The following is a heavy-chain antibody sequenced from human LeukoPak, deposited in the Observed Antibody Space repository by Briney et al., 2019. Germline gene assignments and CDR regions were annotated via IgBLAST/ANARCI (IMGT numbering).Heavy chain of an antibody. D-gene: IGHD3-22*01. CDR3: ATDQNYYDSSGAFDI. V-gene: IGHV1-24*01. CDR1: GDTFSRYA. Sequence: ASVKVSCKASGDTFSRYAISWVRQAPGQGLEWMGGFDPEDGETVYAQKFQGRVTMTEDTSTDTAYMELSSLRSEDTAVYYCATDQNYYDSSGAFDIWGQGTMVTVSS. CDR2: FDPEDGET. J-gene: IGHJ3*02.